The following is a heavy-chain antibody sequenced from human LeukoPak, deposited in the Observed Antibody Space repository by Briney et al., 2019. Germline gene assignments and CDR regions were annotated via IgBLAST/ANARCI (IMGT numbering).Heavy chain of an antibody. CDR1: GYTFTGYY. CDR2: INPNSGGT. Sequence: ASVKVSCKASGYTFTGYYMHWVRQAPGQGLEWMGWINPNSGGTNYAQKFQGRVTMTRDTSISTAYMELSRLRSDDTAVYYCARDKKTNWGEFDYWGQGTLVTVSS. D-gene: IGHD7-27*01. J-gene: IGHJ4*02. V-gene: IGHV1-2*02. CDR3: ARDKKTNWGEFDY.